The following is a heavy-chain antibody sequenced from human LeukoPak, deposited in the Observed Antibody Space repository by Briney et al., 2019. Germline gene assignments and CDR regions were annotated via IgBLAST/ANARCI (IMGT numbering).Heavy chain of an antibody. J-gene: IGHJ4*02. D-gene: IGHD4-17*01. Sequence: PGGSLRLSCSASGFSFSSYGMHWVRQAPGKGLEWVAVIWHGGSHQYYADSEKGRFTISRDNSRNTVYLQMDRLRVEDTAVYYCARDATEYGDSHFDWWGQGTLVTVSS. CDR3: ARDATEYGDSHFDW. CDR1: GFSFSSYG. V-gene: IGHV3-33*01. CDR2: IWHGGSHQ.